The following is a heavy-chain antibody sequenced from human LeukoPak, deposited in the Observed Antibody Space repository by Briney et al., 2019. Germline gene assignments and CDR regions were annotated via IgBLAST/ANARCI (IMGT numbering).Heavy chain of an antibody. V-gene: IGHV4-59*12. D-gene: IGHD3-9*01. CDR1: GGSISSYY. CDR3: ARGHRVYDILTGYYSYYFDY. Sequence: SETLSLTCTVSGGSISSYYWSWIRQPPGKGLEWIGYIYYSGSTNYNPSLKSRVTISVDTPKNHFSLTLSSVTAADTAVYYCARGHRVYDILTGYYSYYFDYWGQGTLVTVSS. CDR2: IYYSGST. J-gene: IGHJ4*02.